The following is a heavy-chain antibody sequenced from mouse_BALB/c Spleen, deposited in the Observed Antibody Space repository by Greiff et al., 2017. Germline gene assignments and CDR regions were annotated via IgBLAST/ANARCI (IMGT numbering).Heavy chain of an antibody. V-gene: IGHV5-6*01. CDR3: ARQGNYYGSIYYYAMDY. CDR2: ISSGGSYT. Sequence: EVKLMESGGDLVKPGGSLKLSCAASGFTFSSYGMSWVRQTPDKRLEWVATISSGGSYTYYPDSVKGRFTISRDNAKNTLYLQMSSLKSEDTAMYYCARQGNYYGSIYYYAMDYWGQGTSVTVSS. J-gene: IGHJ4*01. CDR1: GFTFSSYG. D-gene: IGHD1-1*01.